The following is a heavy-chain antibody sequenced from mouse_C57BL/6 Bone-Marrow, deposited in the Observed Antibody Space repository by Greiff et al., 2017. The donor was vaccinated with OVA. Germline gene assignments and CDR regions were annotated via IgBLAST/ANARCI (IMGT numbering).Heavy chain of an antibody. Sequence: VQPQQSGAELVKPGASVKLSCTASGFNIKDYYMPWVKQRTEQGLEWIGRIDPEDGETKYAPKFQGKATITTDTSSNTAYQQLNSLTSVDTAVYYCALYDGYPMDYWGRGTSVTVSS. CDR2: IDPEDGET. J-gene: IGHJ4*01. CDR1: GFNIKDYY. V-gene: IGHV14-2*01. CDR3: ALYDGYPMDY. D-gene: IGHD2-3*01.